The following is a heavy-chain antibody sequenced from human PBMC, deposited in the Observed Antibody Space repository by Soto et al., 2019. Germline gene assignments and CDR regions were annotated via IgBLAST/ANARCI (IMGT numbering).Heavy chain of an antibody. CDR1: GGSFRGYY. CDR2: INHSGST. Sequence: SETLSLTCAVYGGSFRGYYWSWIRQPPGKGLEWIGEINHSGSTNYNPSLKSRVTISVDTSKNQFSLKLSSVTAADTAVYYCARVFYYYYYGMDVWGQGTTVTVSS. V-gene: IGHV4-34*01. CDR3: ARVFYYYYYGMDV. J-gene: IGHJ6*02.